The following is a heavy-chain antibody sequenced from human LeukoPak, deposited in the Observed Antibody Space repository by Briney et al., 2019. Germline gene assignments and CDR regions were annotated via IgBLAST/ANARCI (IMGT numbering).Heavy chain of an antibody. J-gene: IGHJ4*02. CDR2: IWYDGSNK. D-gene: IGHD3-22*01. CDR1: GFTFSSYG. CDR3: ARDRYYYDSSGYQYYFDY. V-gene: IGHV3-33*01. Sequence: GGSLRLSCAASGFTFSSYGMHWVRQAPGKGLEWVAVIWYDGSNKYYADSVKGRFTISRDNSKSTLYLQMNSLRAEDTAVYYCARDRYYYDSSGYQYYFDYWGQGTLVTVSS.